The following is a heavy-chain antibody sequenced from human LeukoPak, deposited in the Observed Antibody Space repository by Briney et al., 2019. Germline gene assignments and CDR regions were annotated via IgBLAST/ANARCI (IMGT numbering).Heavy chain of an antibody. Sequence: ASVKVSCKASGYTFTSYYMHWVRQAPGQGLEWMGIINTSGGSTSYAQKFQGRVTMTRDTSTSTVYMELSSLRSEDTAVYYCARGGYCSGGSCYLEEAEGWFDPWGQGTLVTVSS. D-gene: IGHD2-15*01. V-gene: IGHV1-46*01. CDR2: INTSGGST. J-gene: IGHJ5*02. CDR3: ARGGYCSGGSCYLEEAEGWFDP. CDR1: GYTFTSYY.